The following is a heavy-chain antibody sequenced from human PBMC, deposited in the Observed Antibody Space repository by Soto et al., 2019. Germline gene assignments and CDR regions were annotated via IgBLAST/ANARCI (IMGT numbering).Heavy chain of an antibody. CDR3: ARDKHDSIQIRYYYGMDV. D-gene: IGHD3-22*01. V-gene: IGHV1-69*04. CDR2: IIPILGIA. Sequence: GASVKVSCKASGGTFSSYTISWVRQAPGQGLEWMGRIIPILGIANYAQKFQGRVTITADESTSTAYMELSSLRSEDTAVYYCARDKHDSIQIRYYYGMDVWGQGTTVTVSS. J-gene: IGHJ6*02. CDR1: GGTFSSYT.